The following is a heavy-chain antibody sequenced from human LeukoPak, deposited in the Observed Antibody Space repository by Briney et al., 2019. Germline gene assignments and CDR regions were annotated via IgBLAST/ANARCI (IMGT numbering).Heavy chain of an antibody. CDR2: IKEDGSEK. Sequence: GGSLRLSCEASEFIFSGYWMTWVRQAPGKGLEWVANIKEDGSEKYNVDSVKGRFIISRNNANKSRYLQMNSLRAEDTAVYYCARRSTVTAYDFYYMDVWGKGTTVIVSS. D-gene: IGHD4-17*01. CDR3: ARRSTVTAYDFYYMDV. J-gene: IGHJ6*03. CDR1: EFIFSGYW. V-gene: IGHV3-7*01.